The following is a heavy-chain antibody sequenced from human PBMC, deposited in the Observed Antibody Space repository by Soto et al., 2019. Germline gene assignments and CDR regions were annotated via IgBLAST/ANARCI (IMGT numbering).Heavy chain of an antibody. J-gene: IGHJ6*02. CDR2: IWFDGSNE. CDR1: GFTFSDYG. CDR3: ARGSLYCSSTSCSYGMDV. V-gene: IGHV3-33*01. Sequence: QVQLVESGGGVVQPGRSLRLSCAASGFTFSDYGMHWVRQAPGEGLEWVAVIWFDGSNEHYADSVKDRFTISRDNSKNTLFLQVHSLRAEDTAVYYCARGSLYCSSTSCSYGMDVWGQGTTVTVSS. D-gene: IGHD2-2*01.